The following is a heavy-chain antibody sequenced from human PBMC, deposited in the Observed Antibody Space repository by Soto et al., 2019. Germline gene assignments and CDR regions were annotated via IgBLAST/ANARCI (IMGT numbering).Heavy chain of an antibody. Sequence: GPSVKVSCKASGGTFSSYTISWVRQAPGQGLEWMGRIIPILGIANYAQKFQGRVTITADKSTSTAYMELSSLRSEDTAVYYCARGHSYGFSPNNWFDPWGQGTLVTVSS. CDR1: GGTFSSYT. CDR2: IIPILGIA. V-gene: IGHV1-69*02. D-gene: IGHD5-18*01. CDR3: ARGHSYGFSPNNWFDP. J-gene: IGHJ5*02.